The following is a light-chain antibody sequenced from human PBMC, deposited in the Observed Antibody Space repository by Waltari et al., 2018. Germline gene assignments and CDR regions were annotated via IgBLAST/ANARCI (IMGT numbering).Light chain of an antibody. CDR3: QQYGSSPVT. CDR2: GAS. V-gene: IGKV3-20*01. CDR1: QSVSSSY. Sequence: EIVLTQSPGTLSLSPGERATLSCRASQSVSSSYLAWYQQKPGQAPRLLIYGASSRATGIPDRFSCSGSGTDFTLTISRLEPEDFVVYYCQQYGSSPVTFGQGTKLEIK. J-gene: IGKJ2*01.